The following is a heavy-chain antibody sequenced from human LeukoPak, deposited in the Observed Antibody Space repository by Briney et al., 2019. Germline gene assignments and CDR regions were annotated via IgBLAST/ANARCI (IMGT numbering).Heavy chain of an antibody. J-gene: IGHJ4*02. D-gene: IGHD3-10*01. CDR1: GYSFTSYW. Sequence: GESLKISCKGSGYSFTSYWIGWVRQMPGKGLEWMGIIYPGDSDTRYSPSFQGQVTISADKSTSTAYLQWSSLKASDTAMYYCARHRTMVRVFLPDYWGQGTLITVSS. CDR3: ARHRTMVRVFLPDY. V-gene: IGHV5-51*01. CDR2: IYPGDSDT.